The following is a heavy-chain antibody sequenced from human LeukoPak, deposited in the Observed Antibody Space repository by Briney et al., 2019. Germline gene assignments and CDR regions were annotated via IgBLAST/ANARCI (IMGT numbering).Heavy chain of an antibody. CDR1: GGSISSYY. J-gene: IGHJ5*02. V-gene: IGHV4-59*12. D-gene: IGHD6-19*01. CDR2: IYYSGST. Sequence: PSETLSLTCTVSGGSISSYYWSWIRQPPGKGLEWIGYIYYSGSTNYNPSLKSRVTISVDTSKNQFSLKLSSVTAADTAVYYCASCSLAVAAPRWFDPWGQGTLVTVSS. CDR3: ASCSLAVAAPRWFDP.